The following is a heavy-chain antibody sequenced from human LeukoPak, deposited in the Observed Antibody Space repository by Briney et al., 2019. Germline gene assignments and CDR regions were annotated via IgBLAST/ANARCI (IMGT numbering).Heavy chain of an antibody. V-gene: IGHV5-51*01. Sequence: SGESLKISCKGSGYSFTSYWIGWVRQMPGKGLEWMGIIYPGDSDTRYSPSFQGQVTISADKSISTAYLQWSSLKASDTAMYYCARCPDDFWSGAQGYMDVWGKGTTVTVSS. CDR2: IYPGDSDT. D-gene: IGHD3-3*01. CDR3: ARCPDDFWSGAQGYMDV. CDR1: GYSFTSYW. J-gene: IGHJ6*03.